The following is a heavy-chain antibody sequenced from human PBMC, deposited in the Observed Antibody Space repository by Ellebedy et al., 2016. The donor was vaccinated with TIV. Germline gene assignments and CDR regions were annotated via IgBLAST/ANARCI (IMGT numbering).Heavy chain of an antibody. CDR3: AKNYDSYFYMDV. D-gene: IGHD3-3*01. Sequence: GESLKISXAASGFTFSDYAMTWVRQAPGKGLEWVSVLSGSSGTIYYADSVKGRFTISRDNSKNTLYLQMNSLRADDTAVYFCAKNYDSYFYMDVWGKGTTVTVSS. V-gene: IGHV3-23*01. CDR2: LSGSSGTI. J-gene: IGHJ6*03. CDR1: GFTFSDYA.